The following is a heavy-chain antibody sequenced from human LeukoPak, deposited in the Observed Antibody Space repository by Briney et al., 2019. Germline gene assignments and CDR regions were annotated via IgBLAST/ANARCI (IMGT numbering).Heavy chain of an antibody. J-gene: IGHJ6*02. CDR2: INPSGGST. V-gene: IGHV1-46*01. D-gene: IGHD6-13*01. Sequence: ASVKVSCKASGYTFTSYYMHWVRQAPGQGLEWMGIINPSGGSTSYAQKFQGRVTMTRDTSTSTVYMGLSSLRSEDTAVYYCARDRGSSSNYYYYGMDVWGQGTTVTVSS. CDR1: GYTFTSYY. CDR3: ARDRGSSSNYYYYGMDV.